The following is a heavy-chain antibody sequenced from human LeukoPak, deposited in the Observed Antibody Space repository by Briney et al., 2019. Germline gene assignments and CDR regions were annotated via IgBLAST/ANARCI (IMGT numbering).Heavy chain of an antibody. V-gene: IGHV4-30-4*01. D-gene: IGHD2-2*01. CDR1: GGSISSGDYY. CDR2: IYYSGST. Sequence: SQTLSLTCTVSGGSISSGDYYWSWIRQPPGKGLEWIGYIYYSGSTYYNPSLKSRVTISVGTSKNQFSLKLSSVTAVDTAVYYCARMREEEDQLLSGYFDYWGQGTLVTVSS. J-gene: IGHJ4*02. CDR3: ARMREEEDQLLSGYFDY.